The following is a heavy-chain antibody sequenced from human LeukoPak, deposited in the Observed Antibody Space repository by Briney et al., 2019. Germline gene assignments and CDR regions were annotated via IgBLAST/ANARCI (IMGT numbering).Heavy chain of an antibody. CDR2: ISSGGDAT. J-gene: IGHJ4*02. Sequence: GGSLRLSCAASGFTFSIHNMDWVRQAPGKGLEWISYISSGGDATHYADSVKGRFTISRDNAKNSLYMQMNSLTAEDTAVYYCAKSLSDFDRLFSRGDYFDYWGQGTLVTVSS. CDR1: GFTFSIHN. D-gene: IGHD3-9*01. CDR3: AKSLSDFDRLFSRGDYFDY. V-gene: IGHV3-48*03.